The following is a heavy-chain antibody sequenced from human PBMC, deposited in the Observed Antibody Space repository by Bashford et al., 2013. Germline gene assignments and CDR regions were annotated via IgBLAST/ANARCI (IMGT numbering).Heavy chain of an antibody. CDR3: ARSPFGTSSNYNWFDP. D-gene: IGHD2-2*01. CDR1: GYNFATYW. Sequence: GESLKISCKGSGYNFATYWIGWVRQMPGKGLEWMGIIYPGDSDTRYSPSFQGQVTISADKSITTAYLQWTSLKASDTAMYYCARSPFGTSSNYNWFDPWGQGTLVTVSS. J-gene: IGHJ5*02. V-gene: IGHV5-51*01. CDR2: IYPGDSDT.